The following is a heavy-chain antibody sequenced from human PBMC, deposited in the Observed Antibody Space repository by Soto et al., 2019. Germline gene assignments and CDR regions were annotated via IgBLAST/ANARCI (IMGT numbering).Heavy chain of an antibody. V-gene: IGHV3-7*01. CDR3: ARGLGDSSSVSVSSLLRYYYYGLDV. Sequence: GGSLRLSCAASGFTFSSSWMSWVRQAPGKGLEWVANIKQDGSEKYYVDSVKGRFTISRDNAKNSLYLQMNSLRAEDTAVFYCARGLGDSSSVSVSSLLRYYYYGLDVWGQGTTVTVSS. CDR2: IKQDGSEK. J-gene: IGHJ6*02. CDR1: GFTFSSSW. D-gene: IGHD3-10*01.